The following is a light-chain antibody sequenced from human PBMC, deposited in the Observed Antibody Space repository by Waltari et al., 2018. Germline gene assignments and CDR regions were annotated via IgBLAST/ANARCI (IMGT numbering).Light chain of an antibody. J-gene: IGLJ3*02. CDR1: TSDVGGFAF. Sequence: QSALTQPASVSGSPGQSVTISCTGTTSDVGGFAFVSWYRPRPGRAIRLILYDVSSRPSGVSTRFSGSKSGNTASLTISGLQAEDEADYYCSSYTDIGTLVLFGGGTKLTVL. V-gene: IGLV2-14*03. CDR2: DVS. CDR3: SSYTDIGTLVL.